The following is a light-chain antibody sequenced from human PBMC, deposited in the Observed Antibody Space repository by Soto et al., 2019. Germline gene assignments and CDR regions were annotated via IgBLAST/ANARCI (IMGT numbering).Light chain of an antibody. Sequence: EIVLTQSPGTLSLSPGERATLSCRASQSVSTNYLAWYQQKPGQSPRLLFYGATSRATGIPDRFSGSGSGTDFILTISRLEPEDFALYFCQQYGSSPYTFAQGTKLDIK. CDR3: QQYGSSPYT. V-gene: IGKV3-20*01. J-gene: IGKJ2*01. CDR2: GAT. CDR1: QSVSTNY.